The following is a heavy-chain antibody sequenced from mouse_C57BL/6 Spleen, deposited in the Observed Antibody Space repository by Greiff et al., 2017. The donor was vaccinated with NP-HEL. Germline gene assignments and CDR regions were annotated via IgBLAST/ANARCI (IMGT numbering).Heavy chain of an antibody. CDR2: ISSGGSYT. CDR3: ARPHHDRVGGYFDY. CDR1: GFTFSSYG. J-gene: IGHJ2*01. D-gene: IGHD2-3*01. V-gene: IGHV5-6*01. Sequence: EVKLMESGGDLVKPGGSLKLSCAASGFTFSSYGMSWVRQTPDKRLEWVATISSGGSYTYYPDSVKGRLTISRDTAKNTLYLQMSSLKSEDTAMYYYARPHHDRVGGYFDYWGQGTTLTVSS.